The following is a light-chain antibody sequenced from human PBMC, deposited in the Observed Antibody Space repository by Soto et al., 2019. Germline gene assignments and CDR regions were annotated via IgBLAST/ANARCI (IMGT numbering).Light chain of an antibody. CDR1: QSVSRNY. CDR2: GAS. V-gene: IGKV3-20*01. J-gene: IGKJ2*01. CDR3: QQYGSSPLYT. Sequence: EIVLTQSPGTLSLSPGERAILSCRASQSVSRNYLAWYQQRPGRAPRLLIYGASSRATDIPDRFTGSGSGTDFTLTISRLEPEDSAVYYCQQYGSSPLYTFGQGTKLEIK.